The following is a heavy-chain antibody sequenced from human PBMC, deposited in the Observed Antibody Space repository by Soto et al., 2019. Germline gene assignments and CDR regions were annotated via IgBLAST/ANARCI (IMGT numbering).Heavy chain of an antibody. D-gene: IGHD6-19*01. Sequence: GGSLRLCCAASGFSFGGDALSWVRQAPGKGLEWVSTISGSDGKTFYADSVKGRLSISRDTSQSTLYLQMNSLRADDTAMYDCARSSGLDYWGQ. CDR3: ARSSGLDY. V-gene: IGHV3-23*01. J-gene: IGHJ4*02. CDR2: ISGSDGKT. CDR1: GFSFGGDA.